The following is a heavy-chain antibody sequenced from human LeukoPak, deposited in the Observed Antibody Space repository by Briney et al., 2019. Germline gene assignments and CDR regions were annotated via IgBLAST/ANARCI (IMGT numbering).Heavy chain of an antibody. Sequence: GGSLSLSCAASGLTFSTYGMSWVRQAPGKGLEWISAVSGGGTTSYADSVRGRFAISRDNSKNTLYLQMNSLRAEDTAVYYCAQEDSEGGPNWFDLWGQGALVTVSS. CDR3: AQEDSEGGPNWFDL. J-gene: IGHJ5*02. CDR1: GLTFSTYG. CDR2: VSGGGTT. V-gene: IGHV3-23*01. D-gene: IGHD1-14*01.